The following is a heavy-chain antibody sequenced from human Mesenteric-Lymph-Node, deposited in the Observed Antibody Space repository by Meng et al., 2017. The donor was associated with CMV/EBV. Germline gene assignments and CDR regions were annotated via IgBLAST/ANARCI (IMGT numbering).Heavy chain of an antibody. CDR2: IYYSGST. J-gene: IGHJ4*02. V-gene: IGHV4-59*08. CDR1: GGSISSYY. Sequence: SETLSLTCTVSGGSISSYYWSWIRQPPGKGLEWIGYIYYSGSTNYNPSLKSRVTISVDTSKNQFSLKLSSVTAADTAVYYCARHGYYDILTGYFYWGQGTLVTVSS. D-gene: IGHD3-9*01. CDR3: ARHGYYDILTGYFY.